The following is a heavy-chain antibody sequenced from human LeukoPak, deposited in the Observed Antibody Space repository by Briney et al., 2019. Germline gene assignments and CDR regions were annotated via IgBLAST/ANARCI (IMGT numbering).Heavy chain of an antibody. V-gene: IGHV4-30-4*01. J-gene: IGHJ4*02. CDR2: IHYSGST. Sequence: SETLSLTCTVSRGSINTGNYYWSWIRQPPGKGLEWLGFIHYSGSTDYNPSLKSRVSISIDTSKNQFSLKLSSVTAADTAVYYCARFVVGQWLINYWGQGTLVTVSS. D-gene: IGHD6-19*01. CDR1: RGSINTGNYY. CDR3: ARFVVGQWLINY.